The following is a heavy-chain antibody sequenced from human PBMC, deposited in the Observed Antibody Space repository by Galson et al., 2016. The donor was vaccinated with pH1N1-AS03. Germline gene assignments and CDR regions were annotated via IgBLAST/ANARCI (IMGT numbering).Heavy chain of an antibody. J-gene: IGHJ6*02. Sequence: SLRLSCAASGFVFSQYGMNWVRQAPGKGLEWVSALSSRGDDAYYADSVKGRFTISRDNPMNTLYLQMNSLEAEDTAVYYCAKGQLGILFYGIHVWGQGTTVIVSS. CDR3: AKGQLGILFYGIHV. CDR1: GFVFSQYG. D-gene: IGHD7-27*01. V-gene: IGHV3-23*01. CDR2: LSSRGDDA.